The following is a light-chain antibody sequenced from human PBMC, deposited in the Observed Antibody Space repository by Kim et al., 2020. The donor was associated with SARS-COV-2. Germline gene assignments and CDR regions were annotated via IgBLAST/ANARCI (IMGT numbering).Light chain of an antibody. CDR1: QTILSSSINKNC. V-gene: IGKV4-1*01. J-gene: IGKJ1*01. CDR3: QQYCSSRT. Sequence: RDTINCKSSQTILSSSINKNCLAWYQQKPGQPPKLLIYWASIRESGVPDRFSGGGSGTDFTLTISSLQAEDAAIYHCQQYCSSRTFGRGTKVDIK. CDR2: WAS.